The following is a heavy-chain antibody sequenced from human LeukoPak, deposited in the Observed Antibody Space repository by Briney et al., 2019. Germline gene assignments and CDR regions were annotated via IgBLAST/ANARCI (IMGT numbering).Heavy chain of an antibody. Sequence: SVKVSCKASGGTFSSYAISWVRQAPGQGLEWMGGITPIFGTANYAQKFQDRVTITADESTSTAYMELSSLRSEDTAVYYCARTDSNWYFDLWGRGTLVTVSS. CDR1: GGTFSSYA. J-gene: IGHJ2*01. CDR2: ITPIFGTA. V-gene: IGHV1-69*13. CDR3: ARTDSNWYFDL. D-gene: IGHD3-22*01.